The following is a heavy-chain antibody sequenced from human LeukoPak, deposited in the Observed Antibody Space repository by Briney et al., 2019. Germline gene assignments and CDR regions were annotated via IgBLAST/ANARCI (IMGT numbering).Heavy chain of an antibody. CDR2: ISNDGSRK. CDR1: GFTFSNYG. CDR3: ARDRAWNYFDY. Sequence: GGSLRLSCAGSGFTFSNYGMNWVRQAPGKGLEWVAIISNDGSRKYYAHSVEGRFTISRDNSKNTLYLQMDSLRAEDTAVYYCARDRAWNYFDYWGQGTLVTVSS. V-gene: IGHV3-30*03. D-gene: IGHD3-3*01. J-gene: IGHJ4*02.